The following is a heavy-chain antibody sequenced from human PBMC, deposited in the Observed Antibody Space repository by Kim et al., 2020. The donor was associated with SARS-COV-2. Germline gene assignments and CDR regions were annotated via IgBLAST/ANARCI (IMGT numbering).Heavy chain of an antibody. Sequence: GGSLRLSCAVSGLTVTSNRMTWIRQAPGRGLEWVSVIFRGGSTYYAASVQGRFTISRDYYKNTLSLQMNSLRAEDTAIYYCARDPVGDGYSFFGYWGQGTLVTVSS. CDR1: GLTVTSNR. D-gene: IGHD4-4*01. CDR3: ARDPVGDGYSFFGY. J-gene: IGHJ4*02. CDR2: IFRGGST. V-gene: IGHV3-53*01.